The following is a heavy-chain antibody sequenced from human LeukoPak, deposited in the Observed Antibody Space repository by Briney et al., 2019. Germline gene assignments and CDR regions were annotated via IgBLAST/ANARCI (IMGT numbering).Heavy chain of an antibody. V-gene: IGHV1-69*13. CDR1: GGTFSSYA. D-gene: IGHD4-23*01. J-gene: IGHJ5*02. CDR3: ARSNYGGHSGVWFDP. Sequence: ASVTVSFKASGGTFSSYAISWVRQAPGQGLGWMGGILPIFDTGNYAQKFQGRVTATADASTSTAYMELSSLRSEDTAVYYCARSNYGGHSGVWFDPWGQGALVTVSS. CDR2: ILPIFDTG.